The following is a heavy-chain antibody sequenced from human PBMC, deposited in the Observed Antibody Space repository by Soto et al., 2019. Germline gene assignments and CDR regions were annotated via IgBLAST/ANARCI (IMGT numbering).Heavy chain of an antibody. D-gene: IGHD2-2*01. J-gene: IGHJ5*02. V-gene: IGHV3-53*01. CDR1: GLTVSSNY. CDR2: LYSGGST. Sequence: GGSLRLSCAASGLTVSSNYTSWVRQAPGKGLEWVSVLYSGGSTYYADSVKGRFTISRDNSKNTLYLQMNSLRVEDSAVYYCARDRGHQRGLDLWGQGTLVTVSS. CDR3: ARDRGHQRGLDL.